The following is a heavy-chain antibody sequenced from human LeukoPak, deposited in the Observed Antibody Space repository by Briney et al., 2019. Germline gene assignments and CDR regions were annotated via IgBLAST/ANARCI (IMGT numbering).Heavy chain of an antibody. CDR3: ARSYGSGSFYYFDY. CDR2: IYYSGST. J-gene: IGHJ4*02. V-gene: IGHV4-59*01. D-gene: IGHD3-10*01. Sequence: PSETLSLTCTVSGGSISSYYCSWIRQPSGKGLECIGYIYYSGSTNYNPSLKSRVSISVDTSKNQFSLKLSSVTAADTAVYYCARSYGSGSFYYFDYWGQGTLVTVSS. CDR1: GGSISSYY.